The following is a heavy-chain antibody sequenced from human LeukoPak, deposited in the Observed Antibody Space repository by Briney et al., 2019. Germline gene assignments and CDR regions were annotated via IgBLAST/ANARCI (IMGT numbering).Heavy chain of an antibody. D-gene: IGHD5-18*01. CDR3: AREGATAMAKKFDY. CDR2: INHSGST. J-gene: IGHJ4*02. CDR1: GGSFSGYY. Sequence: SETLSLTCAVYGGSFSGYYWSWIRQPPGKGLEWIGEINHSGSTNCNPSLKSRVTISVDTSKNQFSLKLSSVTAADTAVYYCAREGATAMAKKFDYWGQGTLVTVSS. V-gene: IGHV4-34*01.